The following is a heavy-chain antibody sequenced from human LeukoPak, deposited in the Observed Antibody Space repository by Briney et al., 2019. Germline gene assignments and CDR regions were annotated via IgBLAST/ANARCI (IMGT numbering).Heavy chain of an antibody. D-gene: IGHD6-19*01. Sequence: GGSLRLSCTASGFTFKSYAMSWARQAPGKGLEWVSGISGSGGSTYYGDSVKGRFTISRDNFKNTLYLQMNSLRVEDTAVYYCAKDSWLVPAKDCYFQYWGQGTLVTVSS. V-gene: IGHV3-23*01. J-gene: IGHJ1*01. CDR1: GFTFKSYA. CDR3: AKDSWLVPAKDCYFQY. CDR2: ISGSGGST.